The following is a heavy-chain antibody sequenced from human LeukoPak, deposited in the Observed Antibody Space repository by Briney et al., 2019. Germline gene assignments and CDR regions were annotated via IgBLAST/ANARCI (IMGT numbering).Heavy chain of an antibody. D-gene: IGHD3-22*01. Sequence: ASVKVSCKASGYTFTGYYMHWVRQAPGQGLEWMGWINPNSGGTNYAQKFQGRVTMARDTSISTAYMELSRLRSDDTAVYYCAGGPSSITMIVVVRPIDYWGQGTLVTVSS. J-gene: IGHJ4*02. V-gene: IGHV1-2*02. CDR2: INPNSGGT. CDR3: AGGPSSITMIVVVRPIDY. CDR1: GYTFTGYY.